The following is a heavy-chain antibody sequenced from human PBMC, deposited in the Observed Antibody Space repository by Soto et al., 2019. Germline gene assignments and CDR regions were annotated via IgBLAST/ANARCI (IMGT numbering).Heavy chain of an antibody. CDR3: LGGVGDAF. Sequence: EVHLVESGGGLVQTGGSLRLSCAIFEGTVIRDWMNWVRQAPGKGLEWVAHTNQDGSEKYYVDSVKGRFTISRDNDKNSLYLHMNSLGAEDRAMYDCLGGVGDAFWGQGTLVTVSS. V-gene: IGHV3-7*01. CDR1: EGTVIRDW. D-gene: IGHD1-26*01. J-gene: IGHJ4*02. CDR2: TNQDGSEK.